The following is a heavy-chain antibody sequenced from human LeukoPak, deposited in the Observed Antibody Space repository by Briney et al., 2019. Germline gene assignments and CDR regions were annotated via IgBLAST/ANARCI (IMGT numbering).Heavy chain of an antibody. Sequence: GGSLRCSCAASGFSFNGHSMTWVRQAPGKGLEWVANINLDGSERFYVDFVKGRFTISRDNADNSMYLQMNSLRAEDTAVYYCGRVIAGAIDYWGQGTLVTVSS. CDR3: GRVIAGAIDY. D-gene: IGHD6-13*01. CDR2: INLDGSER. J-gene: IGHJ4*02. CDR1: GFSFNGHS. V-gene: IGHV3-7*01.